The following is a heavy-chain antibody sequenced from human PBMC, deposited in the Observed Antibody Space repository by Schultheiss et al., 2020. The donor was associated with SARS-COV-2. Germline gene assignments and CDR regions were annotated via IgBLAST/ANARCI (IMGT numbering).Heavy chain of an antibody. CDR2: IRNKAYGGTA. CDR1: GFSFGDYA. CDR3: TRDRMTTVTTSGVAEPDAFDI. Sequence: GGSLRLSCTVSGFSFGDYAMSWVRQAPGKGLEWVGFIRNKAYGGTAEYAASVKGRFTISRDDSKSIAYLQMNSLKTEDTAVYYCTRDRMTTVTTSGVAEPDAFDIWGQGTMVTVS. V-gene: IGHV3-49*04. J-gene: IGHJ3*02. D-gene: IGHD4-17*01.